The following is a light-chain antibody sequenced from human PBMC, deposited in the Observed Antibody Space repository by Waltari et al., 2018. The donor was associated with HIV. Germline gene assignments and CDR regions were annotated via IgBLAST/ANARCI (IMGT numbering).Light chain of an antibody. CDR2: GVS. V-gene: IGLV2-11*01. Sequence: QSALTQPRSVSGSPGQSVSISCTGTTTDVGSSNFLSWYQLHPGKAPKLIIHGVSKRPAGVPDRFSGSRSGNTASLTISGLQTEDEADYYCCSYVVSYPTVLFGGGTKLTVL. CDR1: TTDVGSSNF. J-gene: IGLJ2*01. CDR3: CSYVVSYPTVL.